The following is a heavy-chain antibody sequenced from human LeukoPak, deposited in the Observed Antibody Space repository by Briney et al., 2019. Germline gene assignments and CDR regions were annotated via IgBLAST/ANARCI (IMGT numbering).Heavy chain of an antibody. CDR1: GYTFTSYY. CDR2: ISAYNGNT. V-gene: IGHV1-18*04. CDR3: ARVTYSNIFDY. Sequence: GASVKVSCKASGYTFTSYYMHWVRQAPGQGLEWMGWISAYNGNTNYAQKLQGRVTMTTDTSTSTAYMELRSLRSDDTAVYYCARVTYSNIFDYWGQGTLVTVSS. J-gene: IGHJ4*02. D-gene: IGHD6-13*01.